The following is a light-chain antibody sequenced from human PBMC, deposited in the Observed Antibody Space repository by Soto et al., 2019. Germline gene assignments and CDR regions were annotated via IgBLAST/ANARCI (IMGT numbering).Light chain of an antibody. CDR3: QQYKSYSPWT. CDR1: QGISAW. V-gene: IGKV1-5*01. J-gene: IGKJ1*01. CDR2: DAS. Sequence: DIQMTQSPSTLSASVGDRVTITCRASQGISAWLAWYQQKPGKAPKLLIFDASTLESGVPSRFSGSGSGTEFTLTIISLQSDDFATYYCQQYKSYSPWTFGQGTKVEIK.